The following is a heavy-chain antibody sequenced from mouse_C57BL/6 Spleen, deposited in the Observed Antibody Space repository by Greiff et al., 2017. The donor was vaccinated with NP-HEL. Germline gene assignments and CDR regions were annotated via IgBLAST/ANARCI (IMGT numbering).Heavy chain of an antibody. V-gene: IGHV1-54*01. CDR2: INPGSGGT. CDR1: GYAFTNYL. Sequence: VQLQQSGAELVRPGTSVKVSCKASGYAFTNYLIEWVKQRPGQGLEWIGVINPGSGGTNYTEKFQGKATLTADKSSSTAYMQLSSLPSEQSAVFICARAEAYYCRSSFAYWGQGTLVTVSA. J-gene: IGHJ3*01. CDR3: ARAEAYYCRSSFAY. D-gene: IGHD1-1*01.